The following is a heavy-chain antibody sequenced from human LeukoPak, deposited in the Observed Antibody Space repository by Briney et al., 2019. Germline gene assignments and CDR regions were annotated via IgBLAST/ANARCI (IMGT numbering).Heavy chain of an antibody. CDR3: ATPPYYYDSSGYYLWAFDI. V-gene: IGHV1-24*01. D-gene: IGHD3-22*01. CDR2: FDPEDGET. CDR1: GYTLTELS. Sequence: ASVKVSCKVSGYTLTELSMHWVRQAPGKGLERMGGFDPEDGETIYAQKFQGRVTMTEDTSTDTAYMELSSLRSEDTAVYYCATPPYYYDSSGYYLWAFDIWGQGTMVTVSS. J-gene: IGHJ3*02.